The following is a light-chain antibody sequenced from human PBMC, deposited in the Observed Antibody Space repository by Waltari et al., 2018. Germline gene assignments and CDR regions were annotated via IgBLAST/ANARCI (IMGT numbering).Light chain of an antibody. J-gene: IGLJ1*01. CDR1: RSDVGGYNL. CDR2: EGS. Sequence: QSALTQPAPVSGSPGQSITISCNGTRSDVGGYNLVSWYQQHPGKAPKLMIYEGSKRPSGVSNRFSGSKSGNTASLTISGLQAEDEADYYCCSYAGSSTFYVFGTGTKVTVL. V-gene: IGLV2-23*01. CDR3: CSYAGSSTFYV.